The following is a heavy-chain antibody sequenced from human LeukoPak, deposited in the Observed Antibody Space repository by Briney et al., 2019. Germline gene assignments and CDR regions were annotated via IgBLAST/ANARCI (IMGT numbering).Heavy chain of an antibody. D-gene: IGHD6-13*01. J-gene: IGHJ6*02. Sequence: PGRSLRLSCAASGFTFSSYGMHWVRQAPGKGLEWSAVIWYDGSNKYYADSVKGRFTISRDNSKNTLYLQMNSLRAEDTAVYYCAREGYSSQKCMDVWGQGTTVTVSS. CDR2: IWYDGSNK. CDR3: AREGYSSQKCMDV. V-gene: IGHV3-33*01. CDR1: GFTFSSYG.